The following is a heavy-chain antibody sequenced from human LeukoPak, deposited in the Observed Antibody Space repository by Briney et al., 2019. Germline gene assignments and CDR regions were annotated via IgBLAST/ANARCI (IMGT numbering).Heavy chain of an antibody. CDR1: GFTFSNYA. CDR3: AKRGQYLAPNNAFDV. D-gene: IGHD2/OR15-2a*01. J-gene: IGHJ3*01. V-gene: IGHV3-23*01. CDR2: TSSTGIGT. Sequence: SGGSLRLSCAASGFTFSNYAMSWVRQAPGKGLQWVSLTSSTGIGTFYANSVKGRFTISRDNSNNTLYLQMNSLRVDDTAVYYCAKRGQYLAPNNAFDVWGQGTMVTVSS.